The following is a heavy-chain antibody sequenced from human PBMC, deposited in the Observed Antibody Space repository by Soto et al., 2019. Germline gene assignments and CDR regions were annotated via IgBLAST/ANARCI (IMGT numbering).Heavy chain of an antibody. V-gene: IGHV4-31*03. CDR2: IYYSGST. Sequence: QVQLQESGPGLVKPSQTLSLTCTVSGGSISSGGYYWSWIRQHPGKGLEWIGYIYYSGSTYYNPSLKCRVTISVDTSKNQFSLKLSSVTAADTAVYYCARMVYDFWSGYPETSQYYFDYWGQGTLVTVSS. CDR1: GGSISSGGYY. CDR3: ARMVYDFWSGYPETSQYYFDY. D-gene: IGHD3-3*01. J-gene: IGHJ4*02.